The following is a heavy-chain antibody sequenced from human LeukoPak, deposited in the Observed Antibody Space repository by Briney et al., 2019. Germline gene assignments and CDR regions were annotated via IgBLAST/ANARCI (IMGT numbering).Heavy chain of an antibody. V-gene: IGHV3-23*01. CDR1: GFIFSSYG. CDR3: AKGSPGSHGLIDY. D-gene: IGHD1-26*01. Sequence: VGSLRLSCAASGFIFSSYGMSWVRQAPGKGLEWVSAITGSGGSTNYADSVKGRFTISRDNSKNTLYVQMNSLRAEDTAVYYCAKGSPGSHGLIDYWGRGTLVTVSS. J-gene: IGHJ4*02. CDR2: ITGSGGST.